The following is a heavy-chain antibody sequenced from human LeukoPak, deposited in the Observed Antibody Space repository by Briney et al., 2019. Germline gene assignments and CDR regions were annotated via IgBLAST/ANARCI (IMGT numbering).Heavy chain of an antibody. V-gene: IGHV3-7*01. CDR3: AREAAIVVVPAAPRGWFDP. Sequence: GGSLRLSCAASGFTFSSYWMSWVRQAPGKGLEWVANIKQDGSEKYYVDSVKGRFTISRDNAKNSLYLQMNSLRAEDTAVYYCAREAAIVVVPAAPRGWFDPWGQGTLVTVSS. D-gene: IGHD2-2*01. CDR2: IKQDGSEK. CDR1: GFTFSSYW. J-gene: IGHJ5*02.